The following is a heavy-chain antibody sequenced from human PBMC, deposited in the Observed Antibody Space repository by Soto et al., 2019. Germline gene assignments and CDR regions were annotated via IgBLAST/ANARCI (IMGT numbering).Heavy chain of an antibody. CDR2: INPKTGDT. J-gene: IGHJ4*02. Sequence: QMQLVQSGAEARKPGASVKVSCKTSGYTFTGYYLNWVRQAPGRGLEWVGWINPKTGDTNNAQKFQGRGPMTTDTSISTGYMELSGLKSDDTAVYYCVTGDHLVRWGQGTRVTVSS. CDR3: VTGDHLVR. CDR1: GYTFTGYY. D-gene: IGHD6-6*01. V-gene: IGHV1-2*02.